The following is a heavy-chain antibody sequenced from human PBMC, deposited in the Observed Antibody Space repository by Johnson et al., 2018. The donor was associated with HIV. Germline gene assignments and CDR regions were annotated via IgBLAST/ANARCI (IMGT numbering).Heavy chain of an antibody. CDR2: IWYDGSNK. J-gene: IGHJ3*02. D-gene: IGHD1-26*01. CDR3: ARDGWGARGWDDAFDI. CDR1: GFTFSSYG. Sequence: QVQLVESGGGVVQPGRSLRLSCAASGFTFSSYGMHWVRQAPGKGLEWVAVIWYDGSNKYYADSVKGRFTISRDNSKNTLYLQMNSLRAEDTAVYYCARDGWGARGWDDAFDIWGQGTMVTVSS. V-gene: IGHV3-33*08.